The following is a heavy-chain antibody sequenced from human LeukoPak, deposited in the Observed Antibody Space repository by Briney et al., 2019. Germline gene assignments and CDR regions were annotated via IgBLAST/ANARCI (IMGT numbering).Heavy chain of an antibody. Sequence: GESLKISCKGSGYSFTSYWIGWVRQMPGKGLEWMGIIYPGDSDTRYSPSFQGQVTISADKSISTAYLQWSSLKASDTAMYYCARHAMWMDIVVVPAAILDWGQGTLVTVSS. V-gene: IGHV5-51*01. CDR3: ARHAMWMDIVVVPAAILD. D-gene: IGHD2-2*03. CDR1: GYSFTSYW. CDR2: IYPGDSDT. J-gene: IGHJ4*02.